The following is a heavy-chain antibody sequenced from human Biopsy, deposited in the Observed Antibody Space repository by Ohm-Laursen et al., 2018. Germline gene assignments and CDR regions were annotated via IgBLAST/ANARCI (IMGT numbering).Heavy chain of an antibody. CDR3: AKDRRTMRVWYFDL. CDR1: GFTFATYG. CDR2: ISSTGNST. J-gene: IGHJ2*01. V-gene: IGHV3-23*01. D-gene: IGHD4/OR15-4a*01. Sequence: SLRLSCAAFGFTFATYGMSWVRQAPGKGLEGVSGISSTGNSTYYADSVKGRFTISRDNSKNTLYLQLNSLRVEDTALYYCAKDRRTMRVWYFDLWGRGTLVTVSS.